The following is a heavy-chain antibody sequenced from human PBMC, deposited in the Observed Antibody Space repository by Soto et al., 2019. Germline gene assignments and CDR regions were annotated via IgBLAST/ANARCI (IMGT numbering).Heavy chain of an antibody. CDR1: GYTFTSYW. CDR2: INPSAGTT. V-gene: IGHV1-46*03. Sequence: QVQLVQSGAEVNKPGASLKVSCKASGYTFTSYWMHWVRQAPGQGLEWMGIINPSAGTTNYAQKFQGRVTMTRDTSTSTVYMDLSSLRSEDTAVYYCTRSEYDPIFDYWGQGTLVTVSS. J-gene: IGHJ4*02. D-gene: IGHD1-1*01. CDR3: TRSEYDPIFDY.